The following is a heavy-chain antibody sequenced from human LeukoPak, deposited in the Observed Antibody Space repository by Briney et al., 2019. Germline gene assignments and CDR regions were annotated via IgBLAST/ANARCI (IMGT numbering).Heavy chain of an antibody. V-gene: IGHV3-7*01. Sequence: AGGSLRPSCAASGFTFSSYWMSWVRQAPGKGLEWVANIRQDGGLKHYVDSVKGRFTISRDNAENSLYLQMNSLRAEDTAIYYCAREIVGAIKSYFDYWGQGTLVTASS. CDR3: AREIVGAIKSYFDY. D-gene: IGHD1-26*01. J-gene: IGHJ4*02. CDR1: GFTFSSYW. CDR2: IRQDGGLK.